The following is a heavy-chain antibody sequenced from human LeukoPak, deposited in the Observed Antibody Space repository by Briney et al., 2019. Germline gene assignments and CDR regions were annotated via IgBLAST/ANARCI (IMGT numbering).Heavy chain of an antibody. V-gene: IGHV4-61*01. CDR2: IYYSGST. CDR1: GGSISSSSYY. CDR3: ARANEYGSGSYYSTGIDY. Sequence: PSETLSLTCTVSGGSISSSSYYWSWIRQPPGKGLEWIGYIYYSGSTNYNPSLKSRVTISVDTSKNQFSLKLSSVTAADTAVYYCARANEYGSGSYYSTGIDYWGQGTLVTVSS. D-gene: IGHD3-10*01. J-gene: IGHJ4*02.